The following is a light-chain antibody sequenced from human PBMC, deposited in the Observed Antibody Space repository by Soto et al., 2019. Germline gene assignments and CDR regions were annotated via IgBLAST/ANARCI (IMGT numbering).Light chain of an antibody. J-gene: IGKJ1*01. CDR2: DAS. V-gene: IGKV1-5*01. Sequence: DIQMTQSPSSVSASVGDRVTITCRASQVISNWLAWFQQKPRKAPKLLIYDASSLESGVPQRFSGSVSGTEFTLTISSLQTDDFSTYYCQQYHSYWTFGQGTKVDI. CDR3: QQYHSYWT. CDR1: QVISNW.